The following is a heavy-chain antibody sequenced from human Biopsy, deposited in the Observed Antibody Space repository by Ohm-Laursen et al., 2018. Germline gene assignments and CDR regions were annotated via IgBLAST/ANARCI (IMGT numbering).Heavy chain of an antibody. Sequence: SDTLSLTCTVSGGSISSYYWNWIRQPPWKGLEWIGYIYYSGSTNYNPSLKSRVTISVDTSKNQFSLRLNSVTAADTAVYYCARATNSTGWPYYYFYGMDVWGQGTTVTVSS. CDR2: IYYSGST. V-gene: IGHV4-59*07. J-gene: IGHJ6*02. CDR3: ARATNSTGWPYYYFYGMDV. D-gene: IGHD2/OR15-2a*01. CDR1: GGSISSYY.